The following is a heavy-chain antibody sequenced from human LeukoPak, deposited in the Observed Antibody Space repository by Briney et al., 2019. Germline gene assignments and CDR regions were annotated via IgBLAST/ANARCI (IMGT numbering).Heavy chain of an antibody. CDR1: GFTFSSYW. CDR3: ARDPRGGTLDY. D-gene: IGHD3-10*01. CDR2: VHSDGRTT. Sequence: GGSLRLSCAASGFTFSSYWMHWVRQAPGKGLVWVSRVHSDGRTTDYADSVKGRFTISRDNAKNTVNLQMNSLRAEDTAVYYCARDPRGGTLDYWGQGALVTVSS. J-gene: IGHJ4*02. V-gene: IGHV3-74*01.